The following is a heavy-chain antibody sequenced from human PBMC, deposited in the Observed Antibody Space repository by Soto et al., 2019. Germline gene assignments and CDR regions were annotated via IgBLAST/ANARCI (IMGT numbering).Heavy chain of an antibody. J-gene: IGHJ6*02. CDR1: GDTFDTFA. CDR2: IIPIFRTP. CDR3: ARDKDREQLGGNYYYALDV. D-gene: IGHD1-1*01. V-gene: IGHV1-69*05. Sequence: QVQLVQSGAEVLKPGSSVKVSCKASGDTFDTFAISWVRQAPGQGLEWMGGIIPIFRTPDYAQKFQGRVTXTXDXPTSTAKRELTSLRSEDTAVYYCARDKDREQLGGNYYYALDVWGQGTTVTVSS.